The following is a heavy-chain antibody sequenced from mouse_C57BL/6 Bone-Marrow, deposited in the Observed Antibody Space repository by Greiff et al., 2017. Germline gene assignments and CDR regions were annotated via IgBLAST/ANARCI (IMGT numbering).Heavy chain of an antibody. Sequence: VQLKESGAELVRPGASVKLSCTASGFNIKDDYMHWVKQRPEQGLEWIGWIDPENGDTEYASKFQGKATITADTSSNTAYLQLSSLTSEDTAVYYCTAHYYGSSSGFAYWGQGTLVTVSA. J-gene: IGHJ3*01. CDR2: IDPENGDT. D-gene: IGHD1-1*01. CDR1: GFNIKDDY. CDR3: TAHYYGSSSGFAY. V-gene: IGHV14-4*01.